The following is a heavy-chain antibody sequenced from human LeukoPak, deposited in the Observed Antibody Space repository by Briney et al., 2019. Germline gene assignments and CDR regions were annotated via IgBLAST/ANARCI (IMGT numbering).Heavy chain of an antibody. CDR3: ARTMHSGSYFLDY. J-gene: IGHJ4*02. CDR1: GYIFTSYG. Sequence: ASVKVSCKASGYIFTSYGISWVRQAPGQGLEWMGWISAYNGNTNYAQKLQGRVTMTTDTSTSTAHMELRSLRSDDTAVYYCARTMHSGSYFLDYWGQGTLVTVSS. CDR2: ISAYNGNT. V-gene: IGHV1-18*01. D-gene: IGHD1-26*01.